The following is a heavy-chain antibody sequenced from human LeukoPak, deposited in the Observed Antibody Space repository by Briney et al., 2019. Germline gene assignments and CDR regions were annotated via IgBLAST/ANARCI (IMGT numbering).Heavy chain of an antibody. CDR3: ARHWDL. CDR2: IGSGGENS. D-gene: IGHD1-26*01. CDR1: GFTVSSNY. Sequence: GGSLRLSCAASGFTVSSNYMSWVRQAPGKGLEWVSSIGSGGENSHYADSVKGRFTISRDNSKNTLYLQLSSLRAEDTAVYYCARHWDLWGRGTLVTVSS. J-gene: IGHJ4*02. V-gene: IGHV3-66*04.